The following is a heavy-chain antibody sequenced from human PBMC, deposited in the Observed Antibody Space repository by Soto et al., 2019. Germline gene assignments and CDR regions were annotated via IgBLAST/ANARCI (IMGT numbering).Heavy chain of an antibody. CDR1: GATFSSYA. CDR3: ASGLRSISGYYYGMDV. Sequence: QVQLVQSGAEVKKPGSSVKVSCKASGATFSSYAISWVRQAPGQGLECMGGIIPIFGTANYAQKFQGRVTITADESTSTAYMELSSLRSEDTAVYYCASGLRSISGYYYGMDVWGQWTTVTVSS. D-gene: IGHD3-10*01. V-gene: IGHV1-69*01. CDR2: IIPIFGTA. J-gene: IGHJ6*02.